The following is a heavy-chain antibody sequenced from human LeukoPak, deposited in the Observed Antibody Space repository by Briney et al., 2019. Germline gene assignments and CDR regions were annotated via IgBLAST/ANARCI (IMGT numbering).Heavy chain of an antibody. CDR3: ASGGREPLDAFDI. Sequence: GGSLRLSCAASGFTFSSYWMHWVRQAPGKGLVWVSRINSDGSSTSYADSVKGRFTISRDNAKNSLYLQMNSLRAEDTAVYYCASGGREPLDAFDIWGQGTMVTVSS. CDR2: INSDGSST. J-gene: IGHJ3*02. V-gene: IGHV3-74*01. D-gene: IGHD3-16*01. CDR1: GFTFSSYW.